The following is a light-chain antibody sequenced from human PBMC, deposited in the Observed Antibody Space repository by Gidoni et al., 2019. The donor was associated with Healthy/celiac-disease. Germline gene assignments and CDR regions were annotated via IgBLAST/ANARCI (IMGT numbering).Light chain of an antibody. CDR3: SSYAGSNNFV. J-gene: IGLJ3*02. V-gene: IGLV2-8*01. CDR2: DVS. CDR1: SSDVCGYNY. Sequence: QSALTQPPSASGSPGQSVTISCTGTSSDVCGYNYVSWYQQHPGKAPKLIIYDVSKRPSGVPDRFSGSKSGNTASLTVSGLQAEDEADYYCSSYAGSNNFVFGGGTKLTVL.